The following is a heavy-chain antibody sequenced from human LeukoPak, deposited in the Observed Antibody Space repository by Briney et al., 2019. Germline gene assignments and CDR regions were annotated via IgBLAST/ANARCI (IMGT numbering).Heavy chain of an antibody. CDR1: GFTFNNAW. Sequence: GGSLRLSCAASGFTFNNAWMGWVRQAPGKGLEWVGRIKTKTDGETTDYAAPVKGRFTISRDDSENTLYLQMNSLKTEDTTVYFCMTCTSGCSYGIYWGQGTLVNISS. CDR2: IKTKTDGETT. D-gene: IGHD2-15*01. V-gene: IGHV3-15*01. CDR3: MTCTSGCSYGIY. J-gene: IGHJ4*02.